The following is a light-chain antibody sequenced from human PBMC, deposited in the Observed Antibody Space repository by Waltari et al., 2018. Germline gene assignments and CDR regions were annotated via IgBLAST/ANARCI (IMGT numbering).Light chain of an antibody. CDR3: QQYNRWPSLT. V-gene: IGKV3-15*01. Sequence: DILMTQSPAALSVSPGERATFSCRASQSISSNLAWYQQKPGQAPRLLIFDASTRATGVPARFRGSGSGTEFTLTISSLQSEDSAIYYCQQYNRWPSLTFGGGTKVEIK. CDR2: DAS. CDR1: QSISSN. J-gene: IGKJ4*01.